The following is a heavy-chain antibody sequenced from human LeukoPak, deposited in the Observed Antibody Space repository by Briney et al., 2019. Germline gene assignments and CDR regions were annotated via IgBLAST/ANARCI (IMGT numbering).Heavy chain of an antibody. D-gene: IGHD3-10*01. Sequence: EASVKVSCKASGYTFTSYDINWVRQATGQGLEWMGWMNPNSGNTGYAQKFQGRVTMTRNTSISTAYMELSSLRSEDTPVYYCARMEWTMVRGVIHYYMDVWGKGTTVTISS. V-gene: IGHV1-8*01. J-gene: IGHJ6*03. CDR2: MNPNSGNT. CDR1: GYTFTSYD. CDR3: ARMEWTMVRGVIHYYMDV.